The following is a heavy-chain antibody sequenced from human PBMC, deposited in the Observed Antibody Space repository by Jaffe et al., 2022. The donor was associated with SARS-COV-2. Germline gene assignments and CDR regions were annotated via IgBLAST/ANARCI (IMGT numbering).Heavy chain of an antibody. V-gene: IGHV4-39*01. Sequence: QLQLQESGPVLVRPSETLSLTCTVSGASISSSSYYWGWIRQPPGKGLEWIGSIHYSGSTYYNPSLKSRVTISVDTSKNQFSLRLRSVTAADTAVFYCARQGVAPYFYFYYMDVWGEGTTVTVSS. CDR3: ARQGVAPYFYFYYMDV. J-gene: IGHJ6*03. CDR1: GASISSSSYY. CDR2: IHYSGST. D-gene: IGHD2-15*01.